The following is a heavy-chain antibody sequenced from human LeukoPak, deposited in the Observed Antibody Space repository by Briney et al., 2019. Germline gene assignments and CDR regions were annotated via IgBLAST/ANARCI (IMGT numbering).Heavy chain of an antibody. Sequence: PGGSLRLSCAASGFTFNHYAMSWVRQAPGKGLEWVSAITGSGAVTHYADSVKARFTISRDNPKNTLYLQMNSLRAEDTAVYYCAMTIQEYYDFWSGYPSLSGWFDPWGQGTLVTVSS. D-gene: IGHD3-3*01. CDR2: ITGSGAVT. J-gene: IGHJ5*02. V-gene: IGHV3-23*01. CDR3: AMTIQEYYDFWSGYPSLSGWFDP. CDR1: GFTFNHYA.